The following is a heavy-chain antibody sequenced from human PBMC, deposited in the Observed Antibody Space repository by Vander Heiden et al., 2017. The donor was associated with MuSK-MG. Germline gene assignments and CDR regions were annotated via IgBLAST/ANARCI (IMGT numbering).Heavy chain of an antibody. CDR1: GGTFSSYA. CDR2: IIPIFGTA. Sequence: QVQLVQSGAEVKKPGSSVKVSCKASGGTFSSYAISWVRQAPGQGLEWMGGIIPIFGTANYAQKFQGRVTITADESTSTAYMDLRRLRSEDTAVYYCARTTGWEVGFDYWCQGTLVTVSS. CDR3: ARTTGWEVGFDY. J-gene: IGHJ4*02. V-gene: IGHV1-69*01. D-gene: IGHD4-17*01.